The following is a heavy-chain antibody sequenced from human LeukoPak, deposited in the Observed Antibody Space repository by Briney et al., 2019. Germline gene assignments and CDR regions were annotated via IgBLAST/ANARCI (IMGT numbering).Heavy chain of an antibody. CDR2: NRNKANSYTT. J-gene: IGHJ4*02. D-gene: IGHD3-22*01. CDR3: ARVDSSGYLDY. Sequence: GGSLRLSCAASGFTFSDHYMDWVRQAPGKGLEWVGRNRNKANSYTTEYVASAKGRFTISRDDSKNSLYLQMNSLKTEDTAVYYCARVDSSGYLDYWGQGTLVTVSS. CDR1: GFTFSDHY. V-gene: IGHV3-72*01.